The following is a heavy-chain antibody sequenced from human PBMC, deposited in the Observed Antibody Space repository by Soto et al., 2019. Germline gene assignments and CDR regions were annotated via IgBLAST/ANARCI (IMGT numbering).Heavy chain of an antibody. CDR2: IIPIPGTA. CDR1: GGTFGSYA. D-gene: IGHD2-2*01. V-gene: IGHV1-69*01. CDR3: ARSQGSSTSLESYYDYYYGMDV. Sequence: QVQLVQSGAEVKKPGSSVKVSCKASGGTFGSYAISWVRQAPGQGLEWMGGIIPIPGTANYAQKFQGRVMSAADESTSTAYMELGSLRSEDTAVYYCARSQGSSTSLESYYDYYYGMDVWGQGTTVTVSS. J-gene: IGHJ6*02.